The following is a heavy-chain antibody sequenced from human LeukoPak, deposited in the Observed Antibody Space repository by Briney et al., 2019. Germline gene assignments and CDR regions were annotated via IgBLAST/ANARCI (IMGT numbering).Heavy chain of an antibody. CDR3: ARGQKYRNGYTVTELGSGYFAY. D-gene: IGHD5-18*01. Sequence: ASETLSLTCTVSGGSISSYYWSWIRQPPGKGLEWIGYIFYTGSTNYNPSLKSRVTISVLTSKNRFSLKLSSVTAADTAVYYCARGQKYRNGYTVTELGSGYFAYWGQGTLVTVSS. CDR2: IFYTGST. CDR1: GGSISSYY. V-gene: IGHV4-59*01. J-gene: IGHJ4*02.